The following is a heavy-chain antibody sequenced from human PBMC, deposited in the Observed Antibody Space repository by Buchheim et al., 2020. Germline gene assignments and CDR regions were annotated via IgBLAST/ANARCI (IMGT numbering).Heavy chain of an antibody. CDR3: TTDPHYDSSGYYRNWFDP. Sequence: EVKLVESGGTLIEPGKSLTLSCVTSGFTFSKVGLTWVRQAPGKGLEWVGRIKSKTDGGTTDYAAPVKGRFTISRDDSKNTLYLQMNSLKTEDTAVYYCTTDPHYDSSGYYRNWFDPWGQGTL. D-gene: IGHD3-22*01. CDR1: GFTFSKVG. CDR2: IKSKTDGGTT. J-gene: IGHJ5*02. V-gene: IGHV3-15*02.